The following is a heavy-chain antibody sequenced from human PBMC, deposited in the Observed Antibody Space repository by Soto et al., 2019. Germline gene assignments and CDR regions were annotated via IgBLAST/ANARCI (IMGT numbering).Heavy chain of an antibody. CDR1: GGSFSPYF. V-gene: IGHV4-34*01. D-gene: IGHD6-19*01. CDR3: ARLVSGWQYFSFDY. Sequence: QVQLQQWGAGLLKPSETLSLTCAVYGGSFSPYFWSWIRQPPGKGLEWIGEINHSGSTNYNPSLTRRALLSVVTSKKQVSPTLASGPAAQPAVHSLARLVSGWQYFSFDYWGRGTPVTVSS. J-gene: IGHJ2*01. CDR2: INHSGST.